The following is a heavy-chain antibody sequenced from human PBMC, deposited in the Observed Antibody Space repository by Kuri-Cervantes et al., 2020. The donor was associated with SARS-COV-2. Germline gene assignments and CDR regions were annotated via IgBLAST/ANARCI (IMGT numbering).Heavy chain of an antibody. CDR1: GYSFTSYW. CDR3: ASYSGSYYNYYYGMDV. Sequence: GESLKISCKGSGYSFTSYWIGWVRQMPGKGLEWMGIIYPGDSDTRYSPSFQGQVTISADKSISTAYLQWSSLKASDTAMYYCASYSGSYYNYYYGMDVWGQGTTVTVSS. D-gene: IGHD1-26*01. J-gene: IGHJ6*02. V-gene: IGHV5-51*01. CDR2: IYPGDSDT.